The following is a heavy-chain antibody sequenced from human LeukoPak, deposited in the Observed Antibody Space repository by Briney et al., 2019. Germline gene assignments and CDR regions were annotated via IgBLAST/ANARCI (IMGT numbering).Heavy chain of an antibody. CDR1: GGSISSYY. V-gene: IGHV4-4*07. CDR3: AREYYYDSSGYPLGY. J-gene: IGHJ4*02. D-gene: IGHD3-22*01. Sequence: SETLSLTCTVSGGSISSYYWSWIRQPAGKGLEWIGRIYTSGSTNYNPSLKSRVTMSVDTSKNQFSLQLSSVSAADTAVYCCAREYYYDSSGYPLGYWGQGTLVTVSS. CDR2: IYTSGST.